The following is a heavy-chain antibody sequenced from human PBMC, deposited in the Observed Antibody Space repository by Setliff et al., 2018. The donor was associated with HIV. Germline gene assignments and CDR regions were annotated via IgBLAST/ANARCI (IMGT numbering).Heavy chain of an antibody. D-gene: IGHD3-16*02. J-gene: IGHJ6*03. V-gene: IGHV4-59*08. CDR3: ARLSYDYVWGSYRYTDYYYYMDV. CDR1: GGSISSYY. Sequence: SETLSLTCTVSGGSISSYYWSWIRQPPGKGLEWIGYIYYSGSTNYNPSLKSRVTISVDTSKNQFSLKLSSVTAADTAVYYCARLSYDYVWGSYRYTDYYYYMDVWGKGTTVTV. CDR2: IYYSGST.